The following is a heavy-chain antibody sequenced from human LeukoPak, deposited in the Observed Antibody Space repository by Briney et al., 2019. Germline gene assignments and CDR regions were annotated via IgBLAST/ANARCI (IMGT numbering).Heavy chain of an antibody. Sequence: GGSLRLSCAASGFTFSSYSMNWVRQAPGKGLEWVSSISSSSSYIYYADSVKGRFTTSRDNAKNSLYLQMNSLRAENTAVYYCARDLGSITGTTYDHWGQGTLVTVSS. J-gene: IGHJ4*02. CDR2: ISSSSSYI. V-gene: IGHV3-21*01. D-gene: IGHD1-20*01. CDR1: GFTFSSYS. CDR3: ARDLGSITGTTYDH.